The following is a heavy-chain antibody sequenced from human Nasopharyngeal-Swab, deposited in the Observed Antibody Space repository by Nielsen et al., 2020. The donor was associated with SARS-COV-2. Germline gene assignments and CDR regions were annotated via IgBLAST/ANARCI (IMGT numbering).Heavy chain of an antibody. J-gene: IGHJ2*01. CDR3: AKEGRRTTVITIYWYFDL. CDR2: ISGSGGST. D-gene: IGHD2/OR15-2a*01. V-gene: IGHV3-23*01. CDR1: GFTFSSYA. Sequence: GESLKISCAASGFTFSSYAMSWVRQSPGKGLEWVSAISGSGGSTYYADSVKGRFTISRDNSKNTLYLQMNSLRAEDTAVYYCAKEGRRTTVITIYWYFDLWGRGTLVTVSS.